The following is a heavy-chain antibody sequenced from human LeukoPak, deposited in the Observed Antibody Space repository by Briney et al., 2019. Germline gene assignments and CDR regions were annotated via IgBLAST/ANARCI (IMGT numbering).Heavy chain of an antibody. CDR2: ISGSGGST. D-gene: IGHD6-6*01. CDR3: AKFEYSSSWVDY. Sequence: GGSLRLSCAASGFTFSSYGMSWVRQAPGKGLEWVSAISGSGGSTYYADSVKGRFTISRDNSKNTLYLQMNSLRAEDTAVYYCAKFEYSSSWVDYWGQGTLVTVSS. J-gene: IGHJ4*02. V-gene: IGHV3-23*01. CDR1: GFTFSSYG.